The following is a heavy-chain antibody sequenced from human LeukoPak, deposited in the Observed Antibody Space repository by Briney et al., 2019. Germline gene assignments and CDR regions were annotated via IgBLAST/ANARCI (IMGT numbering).Heavy chain of an antibody. V-gene: IGHV1-2*04. CDR3: ARDRDSSGSRLDV. CDR1: GYTFTGYY. D-gene: IGHD3-22*01. J-gene: IGHJ6*02. Sequence: VASVKVSCKASGYTFTGYYMHWVRQAPGQGLEWMGWINPNSGGTNYAQKFQGWVTMTRDTSISTAYMELSRLRSDDTAVYYCARDRDSSGSRLDVWGQGTTVTVSS. CDR2: INPNSGGT.